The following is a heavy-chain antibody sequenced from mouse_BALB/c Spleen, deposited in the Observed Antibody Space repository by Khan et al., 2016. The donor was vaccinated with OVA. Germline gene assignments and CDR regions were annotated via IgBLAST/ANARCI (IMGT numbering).Heavy chain of an antibody. CDR3: YAYGNIGSWVAY. CDR2: VDPEDGDS. Sequence: EVQLQQSGAELVRSGASVKLSCTASGFNIKDYYMHWVKQRPEQGLEWIGWVDPEDGDSEYAPKFQGKATMTADTSSNTAFLQLSSLTSEDTALYYCYAYGNIGSWVAYWGQGTLVTVSA. D-gene: IGHD2-10*02. CDR1: GFNIKDYY. J-gene: IGHJ3*01. V-gene: IGHV14-4*02.